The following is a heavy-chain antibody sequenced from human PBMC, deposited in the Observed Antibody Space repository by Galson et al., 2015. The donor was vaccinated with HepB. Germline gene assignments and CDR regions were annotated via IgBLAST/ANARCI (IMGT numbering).Heavy chain of an antibody. V-gene: IGHV1-3*01. CDR2: INAGNGNT. Sequence: SVKVSCKASGYTFTSYAMHWVRQAPGQRLEWMGWINAGNGNTKYSQKFQGRVTITRDTSASTAYMELSSLRSEDTAVYYCAREAGTPSADYYYGMDVWGQGTTVTVSS. CDR1: GYTFTSYA. J-gene: IGHJ6*02. D-gene: IGHD1-1*01. CDR3: AREAGTPSADYYYGMDV.